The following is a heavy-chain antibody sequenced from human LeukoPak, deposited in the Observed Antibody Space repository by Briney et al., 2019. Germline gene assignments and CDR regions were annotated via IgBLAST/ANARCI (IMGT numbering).Heavy chain of an antibody. V-gene: IGHV3-74*01. Sequence: GGSLRLSCAASGFTFSAYWMHWVRQAPGKGLVWVSLINRDGSYTTHADSMKGRFTISRDNAKNTLYLQMNSLRAEDTALYYCTKDLTGELDYWGQGTLVTVSS. CDR2: INRDGSYT. D-gene: IGHD7-27*01. CDR1: GFTFSAYW. CDR3: TKDLTGELDY. J-gene: IGHJ4*02.